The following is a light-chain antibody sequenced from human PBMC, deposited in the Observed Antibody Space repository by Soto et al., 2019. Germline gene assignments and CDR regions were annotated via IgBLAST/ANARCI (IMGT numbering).Light chain of an antibody. CDR2: EVS. V-gene: IGLV2-8*01. CDR1: SSYVGGYSY. CDR3: SSYAGGNKYF. J-gene: IGLJ1*01. Sequence: QLSLTRNPSAYGTPGESGTISSTRKSSYVGGYSYVSWYQQHPGKAPNLIIYEVSKRPSGVPDRFSGSKSCNTASLIVSVLQAEDEAEYCCSSYAGGNKYFLGTGTKVTVL.